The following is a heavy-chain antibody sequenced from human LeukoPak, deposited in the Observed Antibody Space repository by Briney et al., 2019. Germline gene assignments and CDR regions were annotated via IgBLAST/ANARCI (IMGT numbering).Heavy chain of an antibody. CDR3: ARQYYYDTSGYYF. J-gene: IGHJ4*02. D-gene: IGHD3-22*01. V-gene: IGHV3-66*04. CDR2: INWNGGST. Sequence: GGSLRLSCVVSGFTFSNAWMSWVRQTPGKGLEWVSGINWNGGSTGYADSVKGRFTVSRDNSNNTLYLQMNSLRAEDTAVYYCARQYYYDTSGYYFWGQGTLVTVSS. CDR1: GFTFSNAW.